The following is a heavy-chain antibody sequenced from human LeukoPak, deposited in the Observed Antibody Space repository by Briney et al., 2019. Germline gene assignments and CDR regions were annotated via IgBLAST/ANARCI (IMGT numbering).Heavy chain of an antibody. D-gene: IGHD2-21*02. Sequence: GGSLRLSCAASGFTSNNYAMSWVRQAPGKGLEWVSSISSGGATTWYADSAKGRFTISRDNSQSTLYLQMNGLRAEDTAVFYCVRGMTAPDCWGQGSLVTVSS. CDR1: GFTSNNYA. V-gene: IGHV3-23*01. CDR2: ISSGGATT. CDR3: VRGMTAPDC. J-gene: IGHJ4*02.